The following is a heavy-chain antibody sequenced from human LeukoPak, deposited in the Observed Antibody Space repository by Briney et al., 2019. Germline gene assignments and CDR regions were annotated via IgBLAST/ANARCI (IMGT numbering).Heavy chain of an antibody. D-gene: IGHD6-13*01. V-gene: IGHV3-74*01. CDR2: INTDGSDT. J-gene: IGHJ3*02. CDR1: GFIFSNYW. CDR3: AGVWSTSWFLNAFDI. Sequence: GGSLRLSCAASGFIFSNYWMHWVRQAPGEGLVWVSRINTDGSDTTYADLVKGRFTISRDNSKNTLYLQIKSLGAEDTAVYYCAGVWSTSWFLNAFDIWGQGTKVTVSS.